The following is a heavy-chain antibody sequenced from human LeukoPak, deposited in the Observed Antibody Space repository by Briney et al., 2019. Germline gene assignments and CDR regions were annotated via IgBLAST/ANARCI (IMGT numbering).Heavy chain of an antibody. Sequence: PGGSLRLSCAASGLTFSSYAMTWVRQAPGKGLEWVSGISGSGGSTYYADSVKGRFTISRDNSKNTLYLQMNSLRAEDTAVYYCASRQVLLWFRARDSDAFDIWGQGTMVTVSS. D-gene: IGHD3-10*01. J-gene: IGHJ3*02. CDR3: ASRQVLLWFRARDSDAFDI. V-gene: IGHV3-23*01. CDR1: GLTFSSYA. CDR2: ISGSGGST.